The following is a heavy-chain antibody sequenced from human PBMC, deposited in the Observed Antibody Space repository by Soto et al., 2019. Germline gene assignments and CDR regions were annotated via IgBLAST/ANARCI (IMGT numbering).Heavy chain of an antibody. Sequence: SQTLSLTCAISGDSVSSNSAAWNWIRQSPSRGLEWLGRTYYRSKWYNDYAVSVKSRITINPDTSKNQFSLQLNSVTPEDTAVYYCARDLSGGGDISTVYGMDVWGQGTTVTVSS. CDR3: ARDLSGGGDISTVYGMDV. CDR2: TYYRSKWYN. D-gene: IGHD2-21*02. CDR1: GDSVSSNSAA. J-gene: IGHJ6*02. V-gene: IGHV6-1*01.